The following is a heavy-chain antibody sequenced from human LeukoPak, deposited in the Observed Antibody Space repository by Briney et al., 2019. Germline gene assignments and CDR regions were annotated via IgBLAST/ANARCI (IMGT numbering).Heavy chain of an antibody. CDR1: GYTFTSYG. V-gene: IGHV1-18*01. D-gene: IGHD2-15*01. CDR2: ISAYNGNT. CDR3: ARAPAYCSGGSCYSRYFQH. Sequence: ASVKVSCKASGYTFTSYGISWVRQAPGQGLEWMGWISAYNGNTNYAQKLQGRVTMTTDTSTSTAYMELKSLRSDDTAVYYCARAPAYCSGGSCYSRYFQHWGQGTLVTVSS. J-gene: IGHJ1*01.